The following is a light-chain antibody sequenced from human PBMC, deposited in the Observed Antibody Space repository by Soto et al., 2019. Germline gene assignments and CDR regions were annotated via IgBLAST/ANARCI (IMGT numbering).Light chain of an antibody. J-gene: IGKJ2*01. CDR2: GAS. CDR3: RQYGSSPSYT. Sequence: EIVLTQSPGTLSLSPGEIATLSCRASQSVSSSSYLAWYKQKPGQAPRLLIYGASSRATSMPDRFSGSGSATDFTLTMSRLEPEDFAVYYCRQYGSSPSYTFGQGTKLEIK. V-gene: IGKV3-20*01. CDR1: QSVSSSSY.